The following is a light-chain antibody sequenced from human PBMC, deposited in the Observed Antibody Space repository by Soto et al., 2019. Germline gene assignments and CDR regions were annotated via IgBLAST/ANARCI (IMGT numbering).Light chain of an antibody. V-gene: IGKV1-5*03. CDR1: QSISSW. CDR2: KAS. J-gene: IGKJ2*01. CDR3: QQYNSYKYT. Sequence: DIQMTQSPSTLSASVGDRVTSTCRASQSISSWLAWYQQKPGKAPKLLIYKASSLESGVPSRVSGSGSGTEFTLTISSLRPDDFATYYCQQYNSYKYTFGEGTKLEI.